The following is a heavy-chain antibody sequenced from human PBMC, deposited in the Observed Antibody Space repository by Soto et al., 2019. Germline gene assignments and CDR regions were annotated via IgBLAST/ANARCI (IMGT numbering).Heavy chain of an antibody. CDR2: INPNSGGT. V-gene: IGHV1-2*04. Sequence: ASVKVSCKASGYTFTGYYMHWVRQAPGQGLEWMGWINPNSGGTNYAQKFQGWVTMTRDTSISTAYMELSRLRSDDTAVYYGARGGLAAVKSAFDIWGQGTRVTVSS. J-gene: IGHJ3*02. CDR3: ARGGLAAVKSAFDI. D-gene: IGHD6-13*01. CDR1: GYTFTGYY.